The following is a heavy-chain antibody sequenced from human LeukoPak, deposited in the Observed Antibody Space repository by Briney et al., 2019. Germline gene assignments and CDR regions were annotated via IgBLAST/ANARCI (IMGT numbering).Heavy chain of an antibody. Sequence: GASVKVSCKASGYTFTSYDINWVRQATGQGLEWMGWMNPNSGNTGYAQKFQGRVTITRNTSISTAYMELSSLRSEDTAVYYCARGDKDILTGYYEDNWFDPWGQGTLVTVSS. V-gene: IGHV1-8*03. CDR1: GYTFTSYD. CDR3: ARGDKDILTGYYEDNWFDP. J-gene: IGHJ5*02. D-gene: IGHD3-9*01. CDR2: MNPNSGNT.